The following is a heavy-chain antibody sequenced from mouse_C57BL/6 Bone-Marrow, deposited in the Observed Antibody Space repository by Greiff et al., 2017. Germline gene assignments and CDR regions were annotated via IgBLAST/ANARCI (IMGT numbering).Heavy chain of an antibody. D-gene: IGHD2-3*01. J-gene: IGHJ3*01. CDR3: ARNDGPWFAY. CDR1: GYTFTSYW. CDR2: IHPNSGST. V-gene: IGHV1-64*01. Sequence: QVQLQQPGAELVKPGASVKLSCKASGYTFTSYWMHWVKQRPGQGLEWIGMIHPNSGSTNYNEKFKSKATLTVDKSSSIAYMQLSSLTSEDSAVYYCARNDGPWFAYWGQGTLVTVSA.